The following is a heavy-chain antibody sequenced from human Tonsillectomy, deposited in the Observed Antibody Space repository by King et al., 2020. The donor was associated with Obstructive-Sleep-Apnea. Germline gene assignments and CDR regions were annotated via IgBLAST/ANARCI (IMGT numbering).Heavy chain of an antibody. Sequence: VQLVESGGGLVQPGGSLRLSCAASGFTFYSYWMHWVRQAPGKGLVWVSRIDSDGSSTSYADSVKGRFTISRDNAKNTEYLQMNSLRAEETAVYYCARSTVFGLLIYYGMDVWGQGTTVTVSS. J-gene: IGHJ6*02. CDR1: GFTFYSYW. V-gene: IGHV3-74*01. CDR3: ARSTVFGLLIYYGMDV. CDR2: IDSDGSST. D-gene: IGHD3/OR15-3a*01.